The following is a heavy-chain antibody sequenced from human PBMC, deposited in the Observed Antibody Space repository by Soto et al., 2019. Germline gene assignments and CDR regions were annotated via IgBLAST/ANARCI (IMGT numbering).Heavy chain of an antibody. CDR1: GGSVSSDTYY. J-gene: IGHJ3*02. Sequence: QVQLQESGPGLVKPSETLSLTCTVSGGSVSSDTYYWSWIRQPPGKGLEWCGYIYYSESTNNNPSLKRRVTISGDTAKNQVSLKLTSVTAADTAVYYGARGQYGLGAFDIWGQGTMVIVSS. D-gene: IGHD3-10*01. CDR3: ARGQYGLGAFDI. V-gene: IGHV4-61*01. CDR2: IYYSEST.